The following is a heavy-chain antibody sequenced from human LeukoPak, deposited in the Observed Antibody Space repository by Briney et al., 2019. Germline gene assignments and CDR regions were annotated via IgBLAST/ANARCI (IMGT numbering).Heavy chain of an antibody. J-gene: IGHJ4*02. V-gene: IGHV3-11*04. CDR3: ARGHYRANSTAAGSFDY. CDR2: ISSSGSTI. CDR1: GFTFSDYY. D-gene: IGHD6-13*01. Sequence: GGSLRLSCAASGFTFSDYYMSWIRQAPGKGLEWVSYISSSGSTIDYADSVKGRFTISRDNAKNSLYLQMNSLRAEDTAVYYCARGHYRANSTAAGSFDYWGQGTLVTVSS.